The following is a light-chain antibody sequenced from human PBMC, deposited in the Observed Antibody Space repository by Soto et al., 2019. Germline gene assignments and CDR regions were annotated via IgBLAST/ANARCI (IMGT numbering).Light chain of an antibody. CDR2: EVT. Sequence: QSVLTPPPSASGSPGQSVAISCTGTSSDVGRYNYVSWYQQHPGKAPKLMIYEVTQRPSGVPDRFSGSKSGNTASLTVSGLQAEEEADYYCSSYAGSNDLFVFGTGTKLTVL. CDR3: SSYAGSNDLFV. V-gene: IGLV2-8*01. J-gene: IGLJ1*01. CDR1: SSDVGRYNY.